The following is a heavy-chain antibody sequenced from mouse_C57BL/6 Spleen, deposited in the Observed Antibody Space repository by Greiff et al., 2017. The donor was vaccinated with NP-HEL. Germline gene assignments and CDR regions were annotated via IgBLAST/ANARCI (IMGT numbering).Heavy chain of an antibody. J-gene: IGHJ1*03. CDR2: IDPSDSET. Sequence: QVQLQQPGAELVRPGSSVKLSCKASGYTFTSYWMHWVKQRPIQGLEWIGNIDPSDSETHYNQKFKDKATLTVDKSSSTAYMQLSSLTSEDSAVYYCARVDYDYDEGYFDVWGTGTTVTVSS. CDR1: GYTFTSYW. CDR3: ARVDYDYDEGYFDV. D-gene: IGHD2-4*01. V-gene: IGHV1-52*01.